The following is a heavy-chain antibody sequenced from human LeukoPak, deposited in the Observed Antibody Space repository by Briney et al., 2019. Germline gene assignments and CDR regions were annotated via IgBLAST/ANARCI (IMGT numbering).Heavy chain of an antibody. Sequence: GGSPRLSCAAAGFSFSSYLMHWVRQAPGKGLEWVALIGFDVSKIYYADSVKGRFTISRDNSKNTLYLQMNSLRDEDTAVYFCARERLENCNDGSCPDALDIWGQGTMVTISS. CDR3: ARERLENCNDGSCPDALDI. V-gene: IGHV3-33*01. CDR1: GFSFSSYL. J-gene: IGHJ3*02. D-gene: IGHD2-15*01. CDR2: IGFDVSKI.